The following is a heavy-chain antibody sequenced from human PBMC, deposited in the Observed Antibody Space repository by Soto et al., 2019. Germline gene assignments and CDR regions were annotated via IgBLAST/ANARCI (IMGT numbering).Heavy chain of an antibody. Sequence: EVQLVESGGGLVQPGGSLRLSCAASGLTFSSYEMNWVRQAPGKGLEWVSYISRSGSTIYYADSVKGRVTISRDNAKNSLYLQMNSQRAEDTAVYYCARDGRIRRPDWYFDLWGRGTLVTVSS. D-gene: IGHD2-15*01. J-gene: IGHJ2*01. CDR3: ARDGRIRRPDWYFDL. CDR2: ISRSGSTI. CDR1: GLTFSSYE. V-gene: IGHV3-48*03.